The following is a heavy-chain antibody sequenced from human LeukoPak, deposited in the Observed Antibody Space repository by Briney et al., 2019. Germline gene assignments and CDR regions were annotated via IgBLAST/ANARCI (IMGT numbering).Heavy chain of an antibody. J-gene: IGHJ4*02. CDR1: GFTFSSYG. V-gene: IGHV3-33*06. D-gene: IGHD3-22*01. Sequence: GGSLRLSCAASGFTFSSYGMHWVRQAPGKGLEWVAVIWYDGSNKYYADSVKGRFTISRDNSKNTLYLQMNSLRAEDTAVYYCAKDMRDYYDSSGHLDYWGQGTLVTVSS. CDR3: AKDMRDYYDSSGHLDY. CDR2: IWYDGSNK.